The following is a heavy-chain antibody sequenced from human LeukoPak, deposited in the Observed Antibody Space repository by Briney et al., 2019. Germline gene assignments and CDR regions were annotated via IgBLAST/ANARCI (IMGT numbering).Heavy chain of an antibody. Sequence: SETLSLTCTVSDGSISSYYWSWIRQPPGKGLEWIGQSYFSGSTNYNPSLNSRVTISVDTSKNQFSLKLSSVTAADTAVYYCARSYDSRGYYYYGMDVWGQGTTVTVSS. J-gene: IGHJ6*02. CDR2: SYFSGST. CDR3: ARSYDSRGYYYYGMDV. V-gene: IGHV4-59*01. D-gene: IGHD3-22*01. CDR1: DGSISSYY.